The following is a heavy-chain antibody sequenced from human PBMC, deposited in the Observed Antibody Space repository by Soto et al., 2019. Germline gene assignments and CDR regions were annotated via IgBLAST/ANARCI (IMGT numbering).Heavy chain of an antibody. CDR3: AGGANGGEYPLFAA. CDR2: MSGRDRTV. J-gene: IGHJ5*02. Sequence: QVQLVESGGGLVKPGGSLRLSCAASGFTFTDYYMNWIRQAPGKGLEWISYMSGRDRTVYYANSVEGRFTVSRDNAKNSLVMQLNSLGAEDTAVDNCAGGANGGEYPLFAAWGQGTLVTVSS. V-gene: IGHV3-11*01. D-gene: IGHD3-16*01. CDR1: GFTFTDYY.